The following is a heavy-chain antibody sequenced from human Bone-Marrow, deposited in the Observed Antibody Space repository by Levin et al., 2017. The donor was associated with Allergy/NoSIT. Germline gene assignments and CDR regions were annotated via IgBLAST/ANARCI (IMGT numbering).Heavy chain of an antibody. CDR3: ARSRPHPGYYYGMDV. D-gene: IGHD2-2*01. Sequence: GESLKISCAASGFSFSSYMMNWVRQAPGKGLEWLSYISSDGSTTYYSESVRGRFTISRDNARKSLYLQMDSLRGEDTALYYCARSRPHPGYYYGMDVWGQGTTVTVSS. CDR1: GFSFSSYM. V-gene: IGHV3-48*03. CDR2: ISSDGSTT. J-gene: IGHJ6*02.